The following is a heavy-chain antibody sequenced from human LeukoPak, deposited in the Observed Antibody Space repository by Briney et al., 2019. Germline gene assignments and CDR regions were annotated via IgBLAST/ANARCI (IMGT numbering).Heavy chain of an antibody. Sequence: SGGSLRLSCAASGFTFSSYWMSWVRQAPGKGLEWVANIKQDGSEKYYVDSVKGRFTISRDNAKNSLYLQMNSLRAEDTAVYYCARDDITMIVVAFDYRGQGTLVTVSS. D-gene: IGHD3-22*01. CDR3: ARDDITMIVVAFDY. J-gene: IGHJ4*02. CDR1: GFTFSSYW. V-gene: IGHV3-7*01. CDR2: IKQDGSEK.